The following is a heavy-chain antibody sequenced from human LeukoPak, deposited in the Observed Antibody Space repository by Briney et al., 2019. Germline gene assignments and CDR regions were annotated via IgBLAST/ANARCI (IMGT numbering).Heavy chain of an antibody. V-gene: IGHV3-66*01. CDR3: ARTRDYGGNSRGGDFDY. J-gene: IGHJ4*02. D-gene: IGHD4-17*01. Sequence: GGSLRLSCAASGFTVSSNYMSWVRQAPGKGLEWVSVIYSGGSTYYADSVKGRFTISRDNSKSTLYLQMNSLRAEDTAVYYCARTRDYGGNSRGGDFDYWGQGTLVTVSS. CDR2: IYSGGST. CDR1: GFTVSSNY.